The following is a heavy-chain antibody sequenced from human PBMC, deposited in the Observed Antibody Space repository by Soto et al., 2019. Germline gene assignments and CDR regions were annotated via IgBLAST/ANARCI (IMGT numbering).Heavy chain of an antibody. CDR3: ARDGYCSGGSCPRAFDI. CDR2: ISYDGSNK. Sequence: QVQLLESGGGVVQPGRSLRLSCAASGFTFSSYAMHWVRQAPGKGLEWVAVISYDGSNKYYADSVKGRFTISRDNSKNTLYLQMNSLRAEDTAVYYCARDGYCSGGSCPRAFDIWGQGTMVTVSS. V-gene: IGHV3-30-3*01. CDR1: GFTFSSYA. J-gene: IGHJ3*02. D-gene: IGHD2-15*01.